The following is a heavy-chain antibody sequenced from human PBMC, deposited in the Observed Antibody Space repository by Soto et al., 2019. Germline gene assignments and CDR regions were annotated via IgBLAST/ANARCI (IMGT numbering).Heavy chain of an antibody. V-gene: IGHV4-4*02. D-gene: IGHD1-26*01. CDR3: ARGPAPGSYPGDAFDI. CDR1: GGSISSSNW. CDR2: IYHSGST. Sequence: SETLSLTCAVSGGSISSSNWWSWVRQPPGKGLEWIGEIYHSGSTNYNPSLKSRVTISVDKSKNQFSLKLSSVTAADTAVYYCARGPAPGSYPGDAFDIWGQGTMVTVSS. J-gene: IGHJ3*02.